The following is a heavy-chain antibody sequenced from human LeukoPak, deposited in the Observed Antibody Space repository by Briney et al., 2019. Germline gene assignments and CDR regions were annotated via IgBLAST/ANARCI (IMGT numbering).Heavy chain of an antibody. CDR3: ARAWGTTVTTFFDY. CDR1: GYIFTGYD. D-gene: IGHD4-17*01. J-gene: IGHJ4*02. V-gene: IGHV1-2*02. CDR2: INPNSRVT. Sequence: ASVKVSCKASGYIFTGYDMHWVRQAPGQGLEWMGWINPNSRVTNYAQKFQGRVTMTRDTSISTAHMELSRLRSDDTAVYYCARAWGTTVTTFFDYWGQGTLVTVSS.